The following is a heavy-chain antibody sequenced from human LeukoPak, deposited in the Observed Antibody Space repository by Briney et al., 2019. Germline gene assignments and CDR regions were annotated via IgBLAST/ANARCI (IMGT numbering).Heavy chain of an antibody. D-gene: IGHD1-1*01. J-gene: IGHJ4*02. Sequence: HPGGSLRLSCAASGFTFSSYAMSLARQAPGKGLEWVSTITASDESTYYADSVKGRFTISRDISRNTLFLQMNSLRAEDTAVYYCARYIRSPLYYFDYWGRGILVTVSS. V-gene: IGHV3-23*01. CDR3: ARYIRSPLYYFDY. CDR1: GFTFSSYA. CDR2: ITASDEST.